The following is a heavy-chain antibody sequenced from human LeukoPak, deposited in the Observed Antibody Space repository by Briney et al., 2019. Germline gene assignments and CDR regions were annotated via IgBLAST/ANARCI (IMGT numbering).Heavy chain of an antibody. V-gene: IGHV3-53*01. Sequence: GGSLRLSCAASGFTVSINYMSWVRQAPGQALEWVSVIYSGGNTYYPDSVKGRFTISRDNSKNSLYLQMNSLRVDDTAVYYCARVSGSSLLSPMDVWGQGTTVTVSS. CDR3: ARVSGSSLLSPMDV. CDR1: GFTVSINY. CDR2: IYSGGNT. J-gene: IGHJ6*02. D-gene: IGHD2/OR15-2a*01.